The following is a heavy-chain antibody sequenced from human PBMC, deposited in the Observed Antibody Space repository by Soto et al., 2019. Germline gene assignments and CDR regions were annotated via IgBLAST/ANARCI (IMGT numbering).Heavy chain of an antibody. Sequence: GGSLRLSCAASGFTFSSYGMHWVRQAPGKGREWVAVIWYDGSNKYYADSVKGRFTISRDNSKNTLYLQMNSLRAEDTAVYYCAREGYCSSTSCYSAAFDIWGQGTMVTVSS. D-gene: IGHD2-2*01. CDR3: AREGYCSSTSCYSAAFDI. J-gene: IGHJ3*02. CDR1: GFTFSSYG. CDR2: IWYDGSNK. V-gene: IGHV3-33*01.